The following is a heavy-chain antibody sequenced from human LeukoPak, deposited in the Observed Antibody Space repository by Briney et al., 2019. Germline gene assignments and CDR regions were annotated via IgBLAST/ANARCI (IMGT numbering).Heavy chain of an antibody. Sequence: GSLRLSCAASGFTFNTFNINWVRQAPGKGLEWVSSITSGGDYIYYADSVKGRFTTSRDNAKNSLSLQLNSLRVEDTAVYYCARGHYDVLAASYKWTPDYWGQGTLVTVSS. V-gene: IGHV3-21*01. D-gene: IGHD3-9*01. CDR3: ARGHYDVLAASYKWTPDY. J-gene: IGHJ4*02. CDR1: GFTFNTFN. CDR2: ITSGGDYI.